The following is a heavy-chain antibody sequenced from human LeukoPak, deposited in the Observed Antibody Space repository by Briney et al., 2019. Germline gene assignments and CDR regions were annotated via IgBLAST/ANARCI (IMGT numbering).Heavy chain of an antibody. V-gene: IGHV3-23*01. CDR3: ARGGSYLDY. J-gene: IGHJ4*02. CDR1: GFTFSSYA. CDR2: ISGSGGST. D-gene: IGHD3-16*01. Sequence: GGSLRLSCAASGFTFSSYAMSWVRQAPGKGLEWVSAISGSGGSTYYADSVKGRFTISRDNAKNSLYLQMNSLRAEDTAVYYCARGGSYLDYWGQGTLVTVSS.